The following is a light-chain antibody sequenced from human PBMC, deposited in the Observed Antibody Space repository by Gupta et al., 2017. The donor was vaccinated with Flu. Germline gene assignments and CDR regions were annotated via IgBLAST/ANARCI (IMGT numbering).Light chain of an antibody. V-gene: IGLV3-25*03. CDR3: QSTDTSGALEV. Sequence: SSELTQPPSMSVSPAQTAKITCSGDALPNQFAYWYQHKPGQAPVLLIYKDNKRPSGIPERFSGSSAGASVTLTISGVQAEDEADYFCQSTDTSGALEVFGGGTKLTVL. J-gene: IGLJ3*02. CDR2: KDN. CDR1: ALPNQF.